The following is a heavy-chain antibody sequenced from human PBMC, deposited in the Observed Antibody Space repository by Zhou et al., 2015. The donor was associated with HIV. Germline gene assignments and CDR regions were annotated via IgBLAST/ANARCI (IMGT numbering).Heavy chain of an antibody. CDR1: GFTFDDYA. J-gene: IGHJ4*02. Sequence: EVQLVESGGGLVQPGRSLRLSCEVSGFTFDDYAMHWVRQAPGKGLEWVSGISWNSGSIDYADSVKGRFTISRDNARNSLYLQMNSLRAEDTAFYYCARYYYDSSGPFDYWGQGTLVTVSS. CDR3: ARYYYDSSGPFDY. V-gene: IGHV3-9*01. D-gene: IGHD3-22*01. CDR2: ISWNSGSI.